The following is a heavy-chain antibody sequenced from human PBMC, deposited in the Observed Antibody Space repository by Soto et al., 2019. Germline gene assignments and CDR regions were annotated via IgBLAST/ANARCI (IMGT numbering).Heavy chain of an antibody. CDR1: GFTFTSYA. CDR2: ISGSGAST. J-gene: IGHJ4*02. Sequence: GGSLRLSCAASGFTFTSYAMGWVRQAPGKGLEWVSAISGSGASTSYADSVKGRFTISRDKSKNTLYLQMNSLRAEDTAIYYCAKDIYCSGGNCFVAWDYWGQGALVTVSS. CDR3: AKDIYCSGGNCFVAWDY. D-gene: IGHD2-15*01. V-gene: IGHV3-23*01.